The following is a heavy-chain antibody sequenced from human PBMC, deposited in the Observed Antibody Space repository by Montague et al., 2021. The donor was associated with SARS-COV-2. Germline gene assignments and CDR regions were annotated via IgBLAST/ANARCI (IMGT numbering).Heavy chain of an antibody. CDR1: GDSVGGNTLS. J-gene: IGHJ4*02. D-gene: IGHD1-26*01. CDR3: VRDTGAAHAGFDA. V-gene: IGHV6-1*01. CDR2: TRYRPEKNS. Sequence: CAISGDSVGGNTLSCNSEKHTPAGHFQWLGVTRYRPEKNSDYATSVEGRISIDPDTSKNQFFLHLRSVTPEDTGVYYCVRDTGAAHAGFDAWGQGTLVTVSS.